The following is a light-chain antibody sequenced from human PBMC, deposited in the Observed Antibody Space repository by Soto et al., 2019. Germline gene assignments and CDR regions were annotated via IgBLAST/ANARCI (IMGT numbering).Light chain of an antibody. J-gene: IGKJ1*01. CDR2: RAS. CDR1: ENINMW. CDR3: QQYNRYFKS. V-gene: IGKV1-5*03. Sequence: DIQMTQSPSTLSASVGDRVTITCRASENINMWLAWYQQKPGQAPRLLIQRASRVERGVPSRFSGSGSDTEFTLTISSLQPDDFATYYCQQYNRYFKSLAQGTKVDI.